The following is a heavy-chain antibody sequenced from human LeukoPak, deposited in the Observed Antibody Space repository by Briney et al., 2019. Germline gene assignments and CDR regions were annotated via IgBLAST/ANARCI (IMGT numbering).Heavy chain of an antibody. V-gene: IGHV3-30*04. J-gene: IGHJ4*02. CDR2: ISFDGSNK. CDR1: GFTFNTYA. Sequence: GRSLRLSCAASGFTFNTYAMHWVRQAPGKGLELVAVISFDGSNKYYADSVKGRFTISRDNSKNTMYMKMNSLRAEDTAVYYCARESGYSYGRFDYWGQGTLVTVSS. CDR3: ARESGYSYGRFDY. D-gene: IGHD5-18*01.